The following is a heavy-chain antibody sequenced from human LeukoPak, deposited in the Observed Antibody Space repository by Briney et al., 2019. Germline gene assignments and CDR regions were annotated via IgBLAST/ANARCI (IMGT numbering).Heavy chain of an antibody. V-gene: IGHV1-2*02. CDR3: ARGPSGYHNT. Sequence: ASVKVSCKASGYTFTDYYMHWVRQAPGQGLERMGWINPNSGGTNYAQKFQGRVTMTRDTSISTAYMELSRLTSDDTAVYYCARGPSGYHNTGGQGTLVTVSS. CDR1: GYTFTDYY. J-gene: IGHJ4*02. CDR2: INPNSGGT. D-gene: IGHD5-12*01.